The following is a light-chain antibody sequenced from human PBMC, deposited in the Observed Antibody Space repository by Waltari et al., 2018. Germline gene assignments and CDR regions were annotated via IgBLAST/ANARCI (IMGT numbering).Light chain of an antibody. V-gene: IGKV3-20*01. Sequence: EIVLTQSPGTLSLSPGDRATLSCRASQSVSSSYLAWYQQKPGQAPRLLIYGASSRATGIPDRFSGSGSGTDFTLTISRLEPEDFAVYYCQQYGSSPLTFGQGTKVEIK. CDR2: GAS. J-gene: IGKJ1*01. CDR3: QQYGSSPLT. CDR1: QSVSSSY.